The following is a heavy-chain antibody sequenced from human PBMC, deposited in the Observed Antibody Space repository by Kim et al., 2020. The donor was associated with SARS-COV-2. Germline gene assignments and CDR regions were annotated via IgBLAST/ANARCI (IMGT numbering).Heavy chain of an antibody. CDR2: IKQDGSAK. D-gene: IGHD1-26*01. V-gene: IGHV3-7*01. CDR1: GLTLRTYG. J-gene: IGHJ3*02. Sequence: GGSLRLSCAVSGLTLRTYGMPWVRQAPGKGLEWVAHIKQDGSAKYYVDSVKGRFTISRDNAKNSVDMQMNSLRAEDTAVYYCAREIDKTGGFDSWGQGTIVTVSS. CDR3: AREIDKTGGFDS.